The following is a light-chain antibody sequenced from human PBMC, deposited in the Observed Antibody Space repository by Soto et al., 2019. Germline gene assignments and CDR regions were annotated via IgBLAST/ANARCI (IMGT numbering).Light chain of an antibody. J-gene: IGKJ1*01. V-gene: IGKV3-15*01. CDR1: QSVSSN. CDR3: QQYNNWPWT. CDR2: GAS. Sequence: EIVMTQSPATLSVSPGERATLSCRASQSVSSNLARYQPNPGQAPRLLIYGASTRATGIPARFSGSGSGTEXXXXISXXQSEDFAVYYCQQYNNWPWTFGQGTKVEIK.